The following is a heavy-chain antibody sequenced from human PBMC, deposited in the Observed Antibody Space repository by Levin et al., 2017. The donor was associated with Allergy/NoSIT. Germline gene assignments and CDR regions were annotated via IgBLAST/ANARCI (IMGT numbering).Heavy chain of an antibody. J-gene: IGHJ6*02. CDR3: ARSARLEDLDV. D-gene: IGHD3-3*01. Sequence: ASVKVSCKASGYTFTAYYIHWVRQAPGQGLEGMGWINLNNGGTKYAQKFQGRVTMTRDTAITTAYMELRRLRSDDTAVYYCARSARLEDLDVWGQGTTVTVSS. V-gene: IGHV1-2*02. CDR2: INLNNGGT. CDR1: GYTFTAYY.